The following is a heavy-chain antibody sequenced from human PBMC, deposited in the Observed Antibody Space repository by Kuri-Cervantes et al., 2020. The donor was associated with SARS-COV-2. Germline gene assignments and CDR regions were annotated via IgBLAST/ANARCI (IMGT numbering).Heavy chain of an antibody. CDR2: IIPIFSTA. D-gene: IGHD2-21*01. J-gene: IGHJ4*02. V-gene: IGHV1-69*06. Sequence: SVKVSCQASVCTFSSYTISWLRPAPGQGLEWMGGIIPIFSTANYAQKFQGRVTITADKSSSTAYMELSSLRSEDTAVYYCARVGGDEPTFDYWGQGTMVTVSS. CDR3: ARVGGDEPTFDY. CDR1: VCTFSSYT.